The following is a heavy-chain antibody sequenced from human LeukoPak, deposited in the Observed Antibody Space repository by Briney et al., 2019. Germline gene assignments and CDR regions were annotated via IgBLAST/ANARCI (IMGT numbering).Heavy chain of an antibody. CDR1: GYTFTSYD. D-gene: IGHD3-10*01. CDR3: ARSYFRDQKFDP. J-gene: IGHJ5*02. CDR2: VNPNSSNT. Sequence: ASVKVSCKASGYTFTSYDINWVRQATGQGLEWMGWVNPNSSNTGYAQKFQGRVTMTRNTSISTAYMELSSLRSEDTAVYYCARSYFRDQKFDPWGQGTLVTVSS. V-gene: IGHV1-8*01.